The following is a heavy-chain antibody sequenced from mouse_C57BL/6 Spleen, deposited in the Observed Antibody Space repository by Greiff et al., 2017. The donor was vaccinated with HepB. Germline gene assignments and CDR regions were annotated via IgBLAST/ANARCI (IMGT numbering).Heavy chain of an antibody. V-gene: IGHV14-1*01. CDR2: IDPEDGDT. D-gene: IGHD1-1*01. Sequence: VQLQQSGAELVRPGASVKLSCTASGFNIKDYYMHWVKQRPEQGLEWIGRIDPEDGDTEYAPKFQGKATMTADTSSNTAYLQLSSLTSEDTAVYYCTLYGSSYGFAYGGQGTLVTVSA. CDR3: TLYGSSYGFAY. CDR1: GFNIKDYY. J-gene: IGHJ3*01.